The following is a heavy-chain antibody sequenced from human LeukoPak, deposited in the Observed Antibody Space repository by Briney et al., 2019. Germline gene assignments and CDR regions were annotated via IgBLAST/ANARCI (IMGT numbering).Heavy chain of an antibody. D-gene: IGHD2-15*01. V-gene: IGHV3-11*01. CDR2: ISSSGSTI. J-gene: IGHJ4*02. CDR3: AKDYCSGGSCYPACDY. Sequence: PGGSLRLSCAAPGFTFSDYYMSWIRQAPGKGLEWVSYISSSGSTIYYADSVKGRFTISRDNSKNSLYLQMNSLRTEDTALYYCAKDYCSGGSCYPACDYWGQGTLVTVSS. CDR1: GFTFSDYY.